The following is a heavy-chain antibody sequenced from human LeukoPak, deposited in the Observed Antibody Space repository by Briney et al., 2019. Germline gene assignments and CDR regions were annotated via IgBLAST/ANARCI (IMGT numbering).Heavy chain of an antibody. CDR2: INWNDGST. J-gene: IGHJ4*02. V-gene: IGHV3-20*01. CDR3: ARAIAAANTQTFDY. D-gene: IGHD6-13*01. CDR1: GFTFDDYG. Sequence: PGGSLRLSCAASGFTFDDYGMSWVRQAPGKGLEWVSGINWNDGSTGYADSVKGRFTISRDNAKNSLYLQMNSLRAEDTALYHCARAIAAANTQTFDYWGQGTLVTVSS.